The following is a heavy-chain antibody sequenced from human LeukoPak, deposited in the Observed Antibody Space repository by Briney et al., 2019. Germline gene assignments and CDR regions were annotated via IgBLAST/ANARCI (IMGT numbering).Heavy chain of an antibody. J-gene: IGHJ4*02. D-gene: IGHD3-10*01. CDR3: ARKSASGNYPLDY. CDR2: TSSTGGTT. V-gene: IGHV3-23*01. Sequence: GGSLRLSCAASGFTFSSHGMNWVRQAPGKGLEWVSSTSSTGGTTYYADSVKGRFTISRDNAKNTVFLQMSSLRAEDTALYYCARKSASGNYPLDYWGQGTLVTVSS. CDR1: GFTFSSHG.